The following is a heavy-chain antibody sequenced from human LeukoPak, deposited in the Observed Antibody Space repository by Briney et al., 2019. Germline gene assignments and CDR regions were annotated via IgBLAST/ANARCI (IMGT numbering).Heavy chain of an antibody. Sequence: GGSLRLSCAASGFTFSSYAIHWVRQAPGKGLEWVAVISYDGSNKYYADSVKGRFTISRDNSKNTLYLQMNSLRAEDTAVYYCARNTYYSSSSGFDYWGQGTLVTVSS. CDR1: GFTFSSYA. V-gene: IGHV3-30-3*01. CDR3: ARNTYYSSSSGFDY. CDR2: ISYDGSNK. D-gene: IGHD6-6*01. J-gene: IGHJ4*02.